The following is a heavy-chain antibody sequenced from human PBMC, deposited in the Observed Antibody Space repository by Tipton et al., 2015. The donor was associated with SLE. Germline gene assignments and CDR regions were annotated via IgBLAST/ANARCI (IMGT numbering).Heavy chain of an antibody. CDR1: GFTFSSYW. CDR2: IYTGGGT. V-gene: IGHV3-NL1*01. D-gene: IGHD1-26*01. J-gene: IGHJ4*02. Sequence: SLRLSCAASGFTFSSYWMHWVRQAPGKGLVWVSVIYTGGGTYYADSVKGRFTISRDNSKNTLYLQMNSLRAEDTAVYYCAKDLKRRWELPIGPSFDYWGQGTLVTVSS. CDR3: AKDLKRRWELPIGPSFDY.